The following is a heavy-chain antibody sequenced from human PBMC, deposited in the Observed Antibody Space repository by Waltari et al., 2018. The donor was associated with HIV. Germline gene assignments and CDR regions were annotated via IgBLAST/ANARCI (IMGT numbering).Heavy chain of an antibody. J-gene: IGHJ4*02. CDR3: SMEKWLGGSFQEAMDH. CDR2: VKSRGDGGTQ. CDR1: GFIFRNTW. V-gene: IGHV3-15*05. Sequence: EVQLVESGGGSVQPGGSLRLSCAASGFIFRNTWMNWVRQRPGKGLEWIGRVKSRGDGGTQQYNVVMRGRCVISRDDLKNTLILDMDNLEIDDTAVYFCSMEKWLGGSFQEAMDHWGQGTQVIVSS. D-gene: IGHD3-10*01.